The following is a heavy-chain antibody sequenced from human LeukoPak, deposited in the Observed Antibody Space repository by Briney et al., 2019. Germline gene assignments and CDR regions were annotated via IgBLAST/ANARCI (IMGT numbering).Heavy chain of an antibody. J-gene: IGHJ5*02. V-gene: IGHV3-7*03. CDR3: ARVWKVAVAGHSKAP. CDR2: IKQDGSEK. Sequence: GGSLKLSCEAPGFTFISYGMGGVRRPPGRGLGWVPNIKQDGSEKYYVDSVKGRFTISRDNAKNSLYLQMNSLRAEDTAVYYCARVWKVAVAGHSKAPWGQGTLVTVSS. D-gene: IGHD6-19*01. CDR1: GFTFISYG.